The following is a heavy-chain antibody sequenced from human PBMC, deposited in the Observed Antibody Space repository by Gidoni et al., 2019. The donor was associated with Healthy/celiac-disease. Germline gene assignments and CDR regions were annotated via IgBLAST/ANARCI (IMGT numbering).Heavy chain of an antibody. CDR2: IYSGGST. D-gene: IGHD6-19*01. J-gene: IGHJ6*03. CDR3: ARDFVGTVDYYYYMYV. CDR1: GFTVRSHD. V-gene: IGHV3-66*01. Sequence: EVRLVESGGGWVQTGGSLSLSWPDPGFTVRSHDMSWARQAPGKGLELVSVIYSGGSTYYADSVKGRFPIARYNSKNTLYLQMNSLRAEDTAVYYCARDFVGTVDYYYYMYVWGKGTTVTVSS.